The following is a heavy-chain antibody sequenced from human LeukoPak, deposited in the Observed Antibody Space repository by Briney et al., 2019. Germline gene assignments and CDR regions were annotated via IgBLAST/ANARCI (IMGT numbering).Heavy chain of an antibody. J-gene: IGHJ4*02. V-gene: IGHV3-74*01. CDR3: TTDRIVVGACDY. Sequence: GGSLRLSCAASGFTFSSYWMHWVRQAPGKGLVWVSRINTDGSSTSYADSVKGRFTISRDNAKNTLYLQMNSLRAEDTAVYYCTTDRIVVGACDYWGQGTLVTVSS. CDR2: INTDGSST. CDR1: GFTFSSYW. D-gene: IGHD1-26*01.